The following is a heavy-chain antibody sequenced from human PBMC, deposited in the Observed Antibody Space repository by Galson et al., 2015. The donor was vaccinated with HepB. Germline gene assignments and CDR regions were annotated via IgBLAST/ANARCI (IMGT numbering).Heavy chain of an antibody. J-gene: IGHJ4*02. Sequence: SVKVSCKGSGYTFTSYGITWVRQAPGQGLEWMGWISGYNGNIKYAQKLQGRVTMTIDTSTGTAYMELRSLRSDDTAVYYCARGPSITVAAFSDYWGRGTLVTVSS. V-gene: IGHV1-18*01. CDR2: ISGYNGNI. CDR3: ARGPSITVAAFSDY. CDR1: GYTFTSYG. D-gene: IGHD6-19*01.